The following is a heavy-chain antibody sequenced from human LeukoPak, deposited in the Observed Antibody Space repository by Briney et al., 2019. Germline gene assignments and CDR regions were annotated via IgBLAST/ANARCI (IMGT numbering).Heavy chain of an antibody. CDR3: ARGGRIVPFDY. J-gene: IGHJ4*02. V-gene: IGHV4-34*01. CDR2: INHSGST. CDR1: GGSFSGYY. D-gene: IGHD2-8*01. Sequence: SETLSLTCAAYGGSFSGYYWSWIRQPPGKGLEWIGEINHSGSTNYNPSLKSRVTISVDTSKNQFSLKLSSVTAADTAVYYCARGGRIVPFDYWGQGTLVTVSS.